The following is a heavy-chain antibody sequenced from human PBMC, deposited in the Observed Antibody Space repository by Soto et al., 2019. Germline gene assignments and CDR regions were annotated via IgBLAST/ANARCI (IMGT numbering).Heavy chain of an antibody. CDR3: ARTRYSSSWYTRASGNWFDP. V-gene: IGHV2-26*01. D-gene: IGHD6-13*01. CDR2: IFSNDEK. Sequence: SGPTLVNPTETLTLTCTVSGFSLSNARMGVSWIRQPPGKALEWLAHIFSNDEKSYSTSLKSRLTISKDTSKSQVVLTMTNMDPVDTATYYCARTRYSSSWYTRASGNWFDPWGQGTLVTVSS. CDR1: GFSLSNARMG. J-gene: IGHJ5*02.